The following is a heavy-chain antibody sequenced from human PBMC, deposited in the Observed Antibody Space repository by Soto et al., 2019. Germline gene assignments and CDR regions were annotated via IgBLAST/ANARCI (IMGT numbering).Heavy chain of an antibody. CDR1: GGTFSSYA. CDR3: ARESSSPNYYDDGMDV. V-gene: IGHV1-69*01. D-gene: IGHD6-6*01. Sequence: QVQLVQSGAEVKKPGSSVKVSCRASGGTFSSYAVSWVRQAPGQGLEWMGVIIPLLNTPKYVQKFQGRVTITAYASATTAYMELSSLRSEDTAVYYCARESSSPNYYDDGMDVWGQGTTVTVSS. J-gene: IGHJ6*02. CDR2: IIPLLNTP.